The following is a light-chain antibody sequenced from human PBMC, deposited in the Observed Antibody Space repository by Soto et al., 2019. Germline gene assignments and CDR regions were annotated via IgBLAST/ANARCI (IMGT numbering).Light chain of an antibody. CDR1: QSVSSSY. V-gene: IGKV3-20*01. J-gene: IGKJ1*01. Sequence: EIVLTQSPGTLSLSPGERATLSCRASQSVSSSYLAWYQQKPGQAPRLLIYDASNRAYGVPARFRGSGSGTNFTLTIASLEPDDFAVYYCQQYGRPFGQGTKVDIK. CDR3: QQYGRP. CDR2: DAS.